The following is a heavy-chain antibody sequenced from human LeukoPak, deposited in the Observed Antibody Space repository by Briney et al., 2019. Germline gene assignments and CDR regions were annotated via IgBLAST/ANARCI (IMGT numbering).Heavy chain of an antibody. D-gene: IGHD6-13*01. J-gene: IGHJ4*02. V-gene: IGHV3-30*18. CDR3: AKAGAAAGLDY. Sequence: GGSLRLSCAASGFTFSSYGMHWVRQAPGKGLEWVAVISYDGSNKYYADSVKGRFTISRDNSKNTLYLQMNSLRAEDTAVYYCAKAGAAAGLDYWGQGTLVTVSS. CDR1: GFTFSSYG. CDR2: ISYDGSNK.